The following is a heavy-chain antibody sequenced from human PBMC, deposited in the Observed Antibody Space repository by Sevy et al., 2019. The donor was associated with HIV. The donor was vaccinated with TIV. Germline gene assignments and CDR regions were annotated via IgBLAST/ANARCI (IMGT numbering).Heavy chain of an antibody. V-gene: IGHV4-59*01. J-gene: IGHJ6*02. D-gene: IGHD5-12*01. Sequence: SETLSLTCTVSGGSISSYYWSWIRQPPGKGLEWIGYIYYSGSTTYNPSLKSRVTISVNTSKNQFSLKLSSVTAADTAVYYCARVNWEMATENKRYYYYGMDVWGQGTTVTVSS. CDR2: IYYSGST. CDR1: GGSISSYY. CDR3: ARVNWEMATENKRYYYYGMDV.